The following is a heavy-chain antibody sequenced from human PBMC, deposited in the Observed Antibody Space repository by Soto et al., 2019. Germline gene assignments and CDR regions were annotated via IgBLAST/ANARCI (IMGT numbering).Heavy chain of an antibody. V-gene: IGHV3-23*01. J-gene: IGHJ4*02. CDR2: ISGSGGST. Sequence: GGSLRLSCAASGFTFSSYAMSWVRQAPGKGLEWVSAISGSGGSTYYADSVKGRFTISRDNSKNTLYLQMNSLRAEDTAVYYCAFGYSSGWYPYWGQGTLVTVSS. D-gene: IGHD6-19*01. CDR3: AFGYSSGWYPY. CDR1: GFTFSSYA.